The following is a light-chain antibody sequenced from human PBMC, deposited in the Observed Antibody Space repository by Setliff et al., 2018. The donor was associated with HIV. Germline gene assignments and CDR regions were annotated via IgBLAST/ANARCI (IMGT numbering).Light chain of an antibody. J-gene: IGLJ3*02. CDR3: SSFTSSKALL. Sequence: QSVLTQPASVSGSPGQSITISCTGTSSDIGANNYVSWYQQHPDTAPKLILYDVTNRPSGVPDRFSGSKSANTASLTISGLQAEDEADYYCSSFTSSKALLFGGGTKVTVL. CDR2: DVT. V-gene: IGLV2-14*03. CDR1: SSDIGANNY.